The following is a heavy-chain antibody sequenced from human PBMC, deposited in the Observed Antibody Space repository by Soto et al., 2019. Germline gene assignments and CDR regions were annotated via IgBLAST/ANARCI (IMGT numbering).Heavy chain of an antibody. J-gene: IGHJ5*02. CDR2: INPSGGGA. D-gene: IGHD3-16*01. CDR1: GYTFTSYY. V-gene: IGHV1-46*01. CDR3: ARWGPVIWP. Sequence: ASVKVSCKASGYTFTSYYIHWVRQAPGQGLEWMGIINPSGGGANFAQNFQGRVTMTRDTSTSTVYMELSSLRAEDKAVYYCARWGPVIWPWGQGTLVTVSS.